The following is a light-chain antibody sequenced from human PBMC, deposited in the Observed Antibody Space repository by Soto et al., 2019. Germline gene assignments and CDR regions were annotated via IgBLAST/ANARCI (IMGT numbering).Light chain of an antibody. V-gene: IGKV3-15*01. CDR1: QSISYN. Sequence: EIVMTQSPATLSVSPGERATLSCRASQSISYNLAWYQQKPGQAPRLLIYGASTSATGIPARFSGSGSGTEFTLTISSLQSEDFAVYYCQQYNNWPPYTFGQGTKLEIK. CDR2: GAS. J-gene: IGKJ2*01. CDR3: QQYNNWPPYT.